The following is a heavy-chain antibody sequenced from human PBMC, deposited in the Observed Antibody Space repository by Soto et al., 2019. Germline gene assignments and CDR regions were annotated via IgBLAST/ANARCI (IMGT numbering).Heavy chain of an antibody. J-gene: IGHJ4*02. V-gene: IGHV4-31*03. D-gene: IGHD2-21*02. CDR1: GDSISSGGYY. Sequence: QVQLQESGPGLVKPSQTLSLTCTVSGDSISSGGYYWSWIRQHPGKGLEWIGCIYYSGSTYYNPSLQSRVTISGDTSKTQFSLKLDSLTATDTAVYYCARDALTAGGNSAYWGQGIMVTVSS. CDR2: IYYSGST. CDR3: ARDALTAGGNSAY.